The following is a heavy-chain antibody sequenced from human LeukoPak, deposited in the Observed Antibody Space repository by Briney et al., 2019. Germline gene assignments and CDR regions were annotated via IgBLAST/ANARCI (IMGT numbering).Heavy chain of an antibody. CDR1: GYSFTSYC. D-gene: IGHD5-24*01. CDR2: LYPGDSDT. V-gene: IGHV5-51*01. Sequence: GESLKISCKGSGYSFTSYCVGWVRQMAGKRLEWMVILYPGDSDTRYSPSFVGQLTISADKSIRAAYLQWSSLKASDTAMYYCARRMATGWFYPWREGTLVTVSS. J-gene: IGHJ5*02. CDR3: ARRMATGWFYP.